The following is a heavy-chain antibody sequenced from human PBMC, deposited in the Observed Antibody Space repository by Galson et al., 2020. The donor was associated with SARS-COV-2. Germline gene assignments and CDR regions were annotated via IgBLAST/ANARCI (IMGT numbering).Heavy chain of an antibody. CDR3: ARDSALIVVVTAVPFDY. D-gene: IGHD2-21*02. J-gene: IGHJ4*02. CDR1: GYTFTSYG. CDR2: ISAYNGNT. Sequence: ASVKVSCKASGYTFTSYGISRVRQAPGQGLEWMGWISAYNGNTNYAQKLQGRVTMTTDTSTSTAYMELRSLRSDDTAVYYCARDSALIVVVTAVPFDYWGQGTLVTVSS. V-gene: IGHV1-18*01.